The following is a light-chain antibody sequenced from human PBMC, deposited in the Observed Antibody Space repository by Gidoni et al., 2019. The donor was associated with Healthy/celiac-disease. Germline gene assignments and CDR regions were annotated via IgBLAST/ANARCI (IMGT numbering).Light chain of an antibody. V-gene: IGKV1-39*01. CDR1: QSISSY. CDR2: AAS. J-gene: IGKJ2*01. CDR3: QQSYSTLPYT. Sequence: DIQMTQSPSSLSASVGDRVTITCRASQSISSYLNWYQQKQGKAPKLLIYAASSLQSGVPSRFSGSGSGTDFTLTISSLQPEDFATYYCQQSYSTLPYTFGQXTKLEIK.